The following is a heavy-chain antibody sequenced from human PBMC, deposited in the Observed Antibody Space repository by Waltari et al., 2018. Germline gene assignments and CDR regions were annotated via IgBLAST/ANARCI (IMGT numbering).Heavy chain of an antibody. CDR2: MHSGGDTT. CDR3: ARLGITMTPDY. CDR1: GYTFTSYY. Sequence: QVQLVQSGAELKKPGASVKLSCKESGYTFTSYYIQWVRQAPGQGLEWMGVMHSGGDTTIYAQRFQGRVTMTRETSTSTVYMELSSLRSEDTAVYYCARLGITMTPDYWGQGTLVTVSS. J-gene: IGHJ4*02. V-gene: IGHV1-46*01.